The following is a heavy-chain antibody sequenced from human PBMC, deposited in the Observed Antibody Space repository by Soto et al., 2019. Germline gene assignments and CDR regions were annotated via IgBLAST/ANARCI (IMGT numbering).Heavy chain of an antibody. D-gene: IGHD2-2*01. CDR1: GFTFRTYG. CDR3: ARDRLVPYGYGMDV. J-gene: IGHJ6*02. Sequence: QMQLVESGGGGFQPGRSLRLSLAASGFTFRTYGIHWVRQAPGKGLEWVALIWFDGSKKYYVDSVKGRFAVSRDNSKNTLYLQMNSLRVEDTAVYYCARDRLVPYGYGMDVWGQGTTVTVSS. V-gene: IGHV3-33*01. CDR2: IWFDGSKK.